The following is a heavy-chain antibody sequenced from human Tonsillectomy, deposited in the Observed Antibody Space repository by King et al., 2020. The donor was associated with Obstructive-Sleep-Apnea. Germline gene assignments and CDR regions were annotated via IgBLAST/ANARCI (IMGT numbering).Heavy chain of an antibody. CDR3: ARDASSWFQRGFDY. V-gene: IGHV3-7*03. D-gene: IGHD6-13*01. J-gene: IGHJ4*02. Sequence: VQLVESGGGLVQPGGSLRLSCAASGFTFSSYWMSWVRQAPGKGLEWVANIKQDGSEKFYVDSVKGRFTISRDNAKNSLYLQMNSLRAEDTAVYYCARDASSWFQRGFDYWGQGTLVTVSS. CDR1: GFTFSSYW. CDR2: IKQDGSEK.